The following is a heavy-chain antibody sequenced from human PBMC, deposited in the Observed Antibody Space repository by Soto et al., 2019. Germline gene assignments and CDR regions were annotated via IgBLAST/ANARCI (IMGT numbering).Heavy chain of an antibody. CDR3: AKDRSPRETGLDY. CDR2: ISYDGSNK. Sequence: QVQLVESGGGVVQPGRSLRLSCAASGFTFSSYGMHWVRQAPGTGLEWVAVISYDGSNKYYADSVKGRFTISRDNSKNTLYLQMNSLRAEDTAVYYCAKDRSPRETGLDYWGQGTLVTVSS. CDR1: GFTFSSYG. V-gene: IGHV3-30*18. J-gene: IGHJ4*02. D-gene: IGHD3-9*01.